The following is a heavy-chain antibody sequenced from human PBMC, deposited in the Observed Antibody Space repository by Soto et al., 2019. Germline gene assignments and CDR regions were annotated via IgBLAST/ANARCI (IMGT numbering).Heavy chain of an antibody. CDR2: IRSKAYGGTT. CDR3: TRDGTPSCLDC. CDR1: GFTFGDYA. Sequence: GGSLRLSCTASGFTFGDYAMSWVRQAPGKGLEWVGFIRSKAYGGTTEYAASVKGRFTISRDESKSIAYLQMNSLKTEDTAVYYCTRDGTPSCLDCWGQGSLVTVSS. V-gene: IGHV3-49*04. J-gene: IGHJ4*02.